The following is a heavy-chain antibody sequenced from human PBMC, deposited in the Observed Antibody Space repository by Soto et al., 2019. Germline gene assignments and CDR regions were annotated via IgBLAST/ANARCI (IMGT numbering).Heavy chain of an antibody. CDR2: FFVGGNT. J-gene: IGHJ4*02. CDR1: GGSIGSTTYY. CDR3: ARCHGLDIXAYY. Sequence: SETLSLTCTVSGGSIGSTTYYWGWMRQPPGKGLEWIASFFVGGNTYYNPSLKSRVTISVDTSKNQFSLKLSSVTAADTAVYFCARCHGLDIXAYYWGQGILVTVSS. V-gene: IGHV4-39*01. D-gene: IGHD3-10*01.